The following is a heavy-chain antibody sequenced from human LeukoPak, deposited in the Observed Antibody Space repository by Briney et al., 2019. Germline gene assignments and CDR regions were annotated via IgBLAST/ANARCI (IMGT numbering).Heavy chain of an antibody. Sequence: PSETLSLTCTVSGASISSYYWSWIRQPPGKGLEWIGCIYYYGSSNSGSTYYNPSLRSRVTISADTSKNQFSLKLSSVTAADTAVYYCARSPLSRGVIIMKYFDYWGQGTLVTVSS. CDR1: GASISSYY. J-gene: IGHJ4*02. V-gene: IGHV4-59*08. D-gene: IGHD3-10*01. CDR2: IYYYGSSNSGST. CDR3: ARSPLSRGVIIMKYFDY.